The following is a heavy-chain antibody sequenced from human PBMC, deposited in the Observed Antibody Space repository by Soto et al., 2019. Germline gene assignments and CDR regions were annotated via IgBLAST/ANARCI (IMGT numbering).Heavy chain of an antibody. D-gene: IGHD3-22*01. J-gene: IGHJ3*02. CDR1: GYTFTSYG. V-gene: IGHV1-18*01. CDR2: ISAYNGNT. Sequence: QVQLVQSGAEVKKPGASVKVSCKASGYTFTSYGISWVRQAPGQGLEWMGWISAYNGNTNYAQKLQGRVTMTTDTSTSTADMELRSLRSDDTAVYYCAREIMDYYDSSGYYHAFDIWGQGTMVTVSS. CDR3: AREIMDYYDSSGYYHAFDI.